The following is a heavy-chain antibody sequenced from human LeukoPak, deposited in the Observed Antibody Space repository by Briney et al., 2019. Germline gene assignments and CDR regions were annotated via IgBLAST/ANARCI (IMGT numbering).Heavy chain of an antibody. CDR2: ISGSGGST. D-gene: IGHD3-10*01. V-gene: IGHV3-23*01. J-gene: IGHJ4*02. CDR1: GFTVSSNY. Sequence: GGSLRLSCAASGFTVSSNYMSWVRQAPGKGLEWVSAISGSGGSTYYADSVKGRFTISRDNSKNTLYLQMNSLRAEDTAVYYCAKDRVPRITMVRGVSFFYWGQGTLVTVSS. CDR3: AKDRVPRITMVRGVSFFY.